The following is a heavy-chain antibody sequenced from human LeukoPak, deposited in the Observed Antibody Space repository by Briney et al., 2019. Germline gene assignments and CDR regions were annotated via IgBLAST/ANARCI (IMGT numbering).Heavy chain of an antibody. D-gene: IGHD4-17*01. Sequence: SGGSLRLSCAASGFTFSSYEMNWVRQAPGKGLEWVSYISSSSSTIYYADSVKGRFTISRDNAKNSLYLQMNSLRAEDTAVYYCARDPGYGDYKGYYYYMDVWGKGTTVTVSS. CDR1: GFTFSSYE. J-gene: IGHJ6*03. CDR3: ARDPGYGDYKGYYYYMDV. CDR2: ISSSSSTI. V-gene: IGHV3-48*01.